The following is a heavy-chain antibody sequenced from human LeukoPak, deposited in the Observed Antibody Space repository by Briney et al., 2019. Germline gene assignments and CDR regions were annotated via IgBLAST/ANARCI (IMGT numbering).Heavy chain of an antibody. Sequence: SETLSLTCTVSGDSISGYYWTWIRQPPGKGLEWIGYIYYSGSINYNPSLKSRLTISVDTSKNQFPLKLSSVTAADTAVYYCAKLRGNYFPDYWGQGTLVTVSS. V-gene: IGHV4-59*01. D-gene: IGHD4-11*01. J-gene: IGHJ4*02. CDR3: AKLRGNYFPDY. CDR1: GDSISGYY. CDR2: IYYSGSI.